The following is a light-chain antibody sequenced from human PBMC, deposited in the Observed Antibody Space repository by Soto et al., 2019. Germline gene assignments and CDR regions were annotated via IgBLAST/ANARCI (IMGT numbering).Light chain of an antibody. J-gene: IGKJ4*01. V-gene: IGKV3-15*01. CDR2: GAS. CDR3: QQYHTWPIT. Sequence: DIVMTQSPASLSVAPGERVTFSCTASQGVSRKLAWYQHKPGQAPRLIISGASTGATGIPARFSGSWSGTECTLTISSLQSEDGAMYYCQQYHTWPITLGGGTKVDI. CDR1: QGVSRK.